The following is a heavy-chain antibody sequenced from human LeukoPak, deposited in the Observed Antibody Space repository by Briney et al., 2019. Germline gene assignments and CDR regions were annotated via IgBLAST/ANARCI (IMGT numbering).Heavy chain of an antibody. Sequence: SETLSLTCAVYGGSFSGYYWSWIRQPPGKGLEWIGEINHSGSTNYNPSLKSRVTISVDTSKNQFSLKLSSVTAADTAVYYCEVHYYDSNGYYYSDAFDIWGQGTMVTVSS. J-gene: IGHJ3*02. CDR2: INHSGST. D-gene: IGHD3-22*01. V-gene: IGHV4-34*01. CDR1: GGSFSGYY. CDR3: EVHYYDSNGYYYSDAFDI.